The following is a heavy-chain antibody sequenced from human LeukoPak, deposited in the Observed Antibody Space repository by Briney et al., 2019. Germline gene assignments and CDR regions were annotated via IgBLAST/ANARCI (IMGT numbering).Heavy chain of an antibody. CDR3: ARDSGRAYYDILTGYFENNWFDP. D-gene: IGHD3-9*01. Sequence: GGSLRLSCAASGFTFSSYSMNWVRQAPGKGLEWVSSISSSSSYIYYADSVKGRFTISRDNAKNSLYLQMNSLRAEDTAVYYCARDSGRAYYDILTGYFENNWFDPWGQGTLVTVSS. CDR2: ISSSSSYI. J-gene: IGHJ5*02. V-gene: IGHV3-21*01. CDR1: GFTFSSYS.